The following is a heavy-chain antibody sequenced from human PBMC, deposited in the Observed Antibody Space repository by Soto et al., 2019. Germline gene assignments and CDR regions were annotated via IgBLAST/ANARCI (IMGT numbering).Heavy chain of an antibody. CDR3: ARQDYSNTGYLHY. CDR1: GFTFSAYA. V-gene: IGHV3-23*01. Sequence: EVQLLESGGGVVQPGGSLRLSCAASGFTFSAYAMTWVRQAPGKGLEWVSVISGSAGATYYADSVKGRFTISRDNSKNTLYLHMNSLRAEATAVSYCARQDYSNTGYLHYSGHGTLVTVAS. D-gene: IGHD6-13*01. CDR2: ISGSAGAT. J-gene: IGHJ4*01.